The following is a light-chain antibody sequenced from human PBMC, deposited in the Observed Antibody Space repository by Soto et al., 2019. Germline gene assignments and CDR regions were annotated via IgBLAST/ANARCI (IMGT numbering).Light chain of an antibody. CDR2: DAS. V-gene: IGKV1-5*01. Sequence: DIQMTQSPSTLSASVGDRVTITCRASQTIHSFLAWYQQKAGKAPKLLIYDASNLESGVPSRFSGSGSGTEFTLTVSSLQPDDFATFYCQQYNSYSPTFGQGTRVEIK. CDR1: QTIHSF. J-gene: IGKJ1*01. CDR3: QQYNSYSPT.